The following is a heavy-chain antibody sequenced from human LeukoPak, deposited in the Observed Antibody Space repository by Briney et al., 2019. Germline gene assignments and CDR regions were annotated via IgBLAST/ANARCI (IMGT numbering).Heavy chain of an antibody. V-gene: IGHV3-30-3*01. D-gene: IGHD3-10*01. Sequence: GRSLRLSCAASGFTFSSYAMHWVRQAPGKGLEWVAVISYDGSNKYYADSVKGRFTISRDNSKNTLYLQMNSLRAEDTAVYYCAKDARLGTFDYWGQGTLVTVSS. CDR2: ISYDGSNK. CDR1: GFTFSSYA. J-gene: IGHJ4*02. CDR3: AKDARLGTFDY.